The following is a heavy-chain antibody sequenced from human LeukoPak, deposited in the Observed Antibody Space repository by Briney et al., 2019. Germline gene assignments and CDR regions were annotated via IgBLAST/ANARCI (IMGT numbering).Heavy chain of an antibody. J-gene: IGHJ4*02. D-gene: IGHD1-14*01. V-gene: IGHV3-64D*09. Sequence: GGSLRLSCSASGFTLSSYSMHWVRQAPGKGLEYVSTSGGATYYADSVKVRYTISRDNAKNTLYLQMSSLRAEDTAVYYCIKDRTGTYSFDYWGQGTLVTVSS. CDR1: GFTLSSYS. CDR3: IKDRTGTYSFDY. CDR2: SGGAT.